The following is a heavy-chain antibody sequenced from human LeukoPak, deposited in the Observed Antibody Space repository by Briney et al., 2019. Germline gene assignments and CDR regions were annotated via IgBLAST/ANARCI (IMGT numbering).Heavy chain of an antibody. D-gene: IGHD3-3*01. CDR2: ISSSSSYI. CDR3: ARDQFGVVID. CDR1: GFIFSSYN. J-gene: IGHJ4*02. Sequence: GGSLRLSCAASGFIFSSYNVNWVRQAPGKGLEWVSSISSSSSYIYYADSLKGRFTISRDNAKNSLYLQMNSLRAEDTAVYYCARDQFGVVIDWGQGTLVTVSS. V-gene: IGHV3-21*01.